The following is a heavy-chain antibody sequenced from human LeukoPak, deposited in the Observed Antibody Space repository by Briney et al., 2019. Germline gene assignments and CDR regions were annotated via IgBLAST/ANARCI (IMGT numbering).Heavy chain of an antibody. CDR3: ARGDSGYDYGFDN. D-gene: IGHD5-12*01. Sequence: SVKVSCKASGGTFSSHAISWVRQAPGQGLEWVGGIIPIFGTTNYAKKFQGRVTITTDESTSTGYMELGRLRSDDTAVYYCARGDSGYDYGFDNWGQGTLVTVSS. CDR1: GGTFSSHA. J-gene: IGHJ4*02. V-gene: IGHV1-69*05. CDR2: IIPIFGTT.